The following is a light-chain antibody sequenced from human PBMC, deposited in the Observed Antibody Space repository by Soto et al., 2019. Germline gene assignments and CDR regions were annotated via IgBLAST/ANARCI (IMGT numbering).Light chain of an antibody. V-gene: IGKV3-11*01. CDR3: QKYNSAPLT. Sequence: EIVLTQSPATLSLSPGERATLSCRASQSVSSYLAWYQQKPGQAPRLLIYDASNRATGIPARFSVSGSGPDFTLTISSLQPEDIAPYYCQKYNSAPLTFGGGTKVEI. CDR1: QSVSSY. CDR2: DAS. J-gene: IGKJ4*01.